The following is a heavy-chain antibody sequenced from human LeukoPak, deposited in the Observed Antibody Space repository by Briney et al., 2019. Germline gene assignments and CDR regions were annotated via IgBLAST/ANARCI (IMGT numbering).Heavy chain of an antibody. D-gene: IGHD3-10*01. Sequence: GGSLRLSCAASGFTFSNYWMSWVRQAPGKGLGWVANIKQYGSEKYYVDSVKGRFTISRDNAKNSLYLQMNSLRAEDTAVYYCARGDYFGSGTSFIDAFDIWGQGTMVTVS. CDR1: GFTFSNYW. CDR2: IKQYGSEK. CDR3: ARGDYFGSGTSFIDAFDI. J-gene: IGHJ3*02. V-gene: IGHV3-7*01.